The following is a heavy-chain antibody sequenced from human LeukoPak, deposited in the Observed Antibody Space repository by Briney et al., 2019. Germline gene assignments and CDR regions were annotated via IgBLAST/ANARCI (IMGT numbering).Heavy chain of an antibody. D-gene: IGHD6-13*01. CDR1: GYTFTSHY. CDR3: ARDVIAAPGDTLWY. CDR2: INPSGGST. V-gene: IGHV1-46*01. Sequence: ASVKVSCKASGYTFTSHYMHWVRQAPGQGFEWMGIINPSGGSTTYAQKFQGRVTMTRDTSTSTVYMELSSLRSEDTALYYCARDVIAAPGDTLWYWGQGTLATVSS. J-gene: IGHJ4*02.